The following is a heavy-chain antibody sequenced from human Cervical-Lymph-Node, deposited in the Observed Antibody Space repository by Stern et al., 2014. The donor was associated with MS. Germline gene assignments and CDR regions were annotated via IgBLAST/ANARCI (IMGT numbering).Heavy chain of an antibody. CDR1: GYKFSIYW. CDR3: ARQTTAWASDV. Sequence: EVQLVESGAELIRPGESLKISCKGSGYKFSIYWIAWVRQMPGKGLDGMGIIYPGDSETRYSPSFQGQVTMSADKSTSTAYLQWSSLNASDTAMYFCARQTTAWASDVWGQGTLVTVSS. CDR2: IYPGDSET. V-gene: IGHV5-51*01. J-gene: IGHJ4*02. D-gene: IGHD1-14*01.